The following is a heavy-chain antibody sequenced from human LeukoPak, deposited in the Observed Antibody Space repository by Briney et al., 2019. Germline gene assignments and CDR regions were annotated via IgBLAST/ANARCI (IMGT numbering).Heavy chain of an antibody. J-gene: IGHJ5*02. V-gene: IGHV4-38-2*02. CDR1: GCSISSGYY. CDR3: ARDPYEFRQQLVLWFDP. CDR2: IYHSGST. D-gene: IGHD6-13*01. Sequence: PSETLSLTCTVSGCSISSGYYWGWIRQPPGKGLEWIGSIYHSGSTYYNPSLKSRVTISVDTSKNQFSLKLSSVTAADTAVYYCARDPYEFRQQLVLWFDPWGQGTLVTVSS.